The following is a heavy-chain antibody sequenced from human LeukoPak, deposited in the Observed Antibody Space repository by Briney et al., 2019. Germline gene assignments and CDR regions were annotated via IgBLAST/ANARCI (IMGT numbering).Heavy chain of an antibody. CDR1: GGSISSSSYY. D-gene: IGHD5-18*01. CDR3: ARKGIQLWLPIDY. V-gene: IGHV4-39*01. J-gene: IGHJ4*02. Sequence: SETLSLTCTVSGGSISSSSYYWGWIRQPPGKGLEWIGSIYYSGSTYYNPSLKSRVTISVDTSKNQFSLKLSSVTAADTAVYYCARKGIQLWLPIDYWGQGTLVTGSS. CDR2: IYYSGST.